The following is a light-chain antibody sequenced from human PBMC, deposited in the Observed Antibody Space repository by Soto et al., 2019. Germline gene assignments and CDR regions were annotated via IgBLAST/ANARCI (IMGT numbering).Light chain of an antibody. J-gene: IGLJ2*01. V-gene: IGLV1-51*01. CDR1: SSNIGNNY. CDR3: GTWDSGLSAVV. CDR2: DND. Sequence: QSVLTQPPSVSAAPGQRVTISCSGSSSNIGNNYVSWYQQLPGTAPKLLIYDNDKRPSGIPDRFSGSKSGTSATLGITGLQTGDEADYYCGTWDSGLSAVVFGGGTKVTVL.